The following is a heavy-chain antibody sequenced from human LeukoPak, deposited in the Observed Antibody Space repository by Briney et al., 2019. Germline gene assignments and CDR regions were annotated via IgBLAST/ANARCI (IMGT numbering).Heavy chain of an antibody. J-gene: IGHJ6*03. CDR3: ARNGYYCIDV. D-gene: IGHD2-8*01. CDR2: IYYSGST. V-gene: IGHV4-39*07. Sequence: GSLRLSCAASGFTFSSYSMNWIRQPPGKGLEWIGSIYYSGSTYYNPSLKSRVTISVDKSKNQFSLNVNSLTAADTAVYYCARNGYYCIDVWGKGTTVTVSS. CDR1: GFTFSSYS.